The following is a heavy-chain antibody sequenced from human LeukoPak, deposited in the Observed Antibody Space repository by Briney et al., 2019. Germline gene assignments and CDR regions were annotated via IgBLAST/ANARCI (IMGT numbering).Heavy chain of an antibody. V-gene: IGHV4-39*01. Sequence: SETLSLTCTVSGGSISSSSYYWGWIRQPPGKGLEWIGSIYYSGSTYYNPSLKSRVTISVDTSKNQLSLKLSSVTAADTAVYYCARLSVVVPAAMPPDVWGKGTTVTVSS. CDR1: GGSISSSSYY. J-gene: IGHJ6*04. CDR2: IYYSGST. CDR3: ARLSVVVPAAMPPDV. D-gene: IGHD2-2*01.